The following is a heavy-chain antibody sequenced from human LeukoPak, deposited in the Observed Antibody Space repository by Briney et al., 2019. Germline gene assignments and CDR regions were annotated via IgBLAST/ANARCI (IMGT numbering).Heavy chain of an antibody. CDR3: ARESAAAGRDFDY. J-gene: IGHJ4*02. D-gene: IGHD6-13*01. Sequence: GASVKVSCKASGYTFTSYDINWVRQATGQGLEWMGWMNPNSGNTGYAQKFQGRVTMTRNTSISTAYMELSSLGSEDTAVYYCARESAAAGRDFDYWGQGTLVTVYS. V-gene: IGHV1-8*01. CDR2: MNPNSGNT. CDR1: GYTFTSYD.